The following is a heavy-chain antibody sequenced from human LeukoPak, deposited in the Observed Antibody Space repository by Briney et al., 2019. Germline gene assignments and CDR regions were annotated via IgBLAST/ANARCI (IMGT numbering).Heavy chain of an antibody. D-gene: IGHD6-6*01. V-gene: IGHV4-34*01. Sequence: PSETLSLTCAVYGGSFSGYYWSWIRQPPGKGLEWIGEINHSGSTNYNPSLKSRVTISVDTSKNQFSLKLSSVTAADTAVYYCARDSRLEYSSPRGGDWFDPWGQGTLVTVSS. CDR1: GGSFSGYY. CDR3: ARDSRLEYSSPRGGDWFDP. CDR2: INHSGST. J-gene: IGHJ5*02.